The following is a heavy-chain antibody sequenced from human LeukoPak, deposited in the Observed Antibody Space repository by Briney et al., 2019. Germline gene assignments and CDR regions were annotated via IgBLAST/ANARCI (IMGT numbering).Heavy chain of an antibody. V-gene: IGHV7-4-1*02. Sequence: ASVKVSCKASGYTFTFYSINWLRQAPGQGLEWMGWITTSTGKPTYAQGFTGRFVFSLDTSVSTTYLHINSLKAEDTAVYYCARGASMINFDYWGQGSLVTVSS. CDR2: ITTSTGKP. CDR1: GYTFTFYS. J-gene: IGHJ4*02. D-gene: IGHD3-16*01. CDR3: ARGASMINFDY.